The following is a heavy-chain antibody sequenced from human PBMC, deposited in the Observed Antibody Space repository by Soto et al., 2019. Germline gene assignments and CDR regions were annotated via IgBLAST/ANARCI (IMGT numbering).Heavy chain of an antibody. CDR2: ISGSGGST. CDR3: AKDYYGSGSYYPPFDY. CDR1: GFTFSSYA. V-gene: IGHV3-23*01. Sequence: VGSLRLSCAASGFTFSSYAMSWVRQAPGKGLEWVSAISGSGGSTYYADSVKGRFTISRDNSKNTLYLQMNSLRAEDTAVYYCAKDYYGSGSYYPPFDYWGQGTLVTVSS. J-gene: IGHJ4*02. D-gene: IGHD3-10*01.